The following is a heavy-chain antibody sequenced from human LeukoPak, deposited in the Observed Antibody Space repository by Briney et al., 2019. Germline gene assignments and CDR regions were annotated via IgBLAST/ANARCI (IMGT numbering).Heavy chain of an antibody. J-gene: IGHJ4*02. D-gene: IGHD6-6*01. Sequence: SETLSLSCVVNGESFSNHYWTWIRQSPGKGLEWIGEIEHRGNTNYNPSLKSRVTISVDTSKNEFSLKLKSVAAADTALFYCARGRGVAARRGFDFWGLGTLVTVSS. CDR2: IEHRGNT. V-gene: IGHV4-34*01. CDR1: GESFSNHY. CDR3: ARGRGVAARRGFDF.